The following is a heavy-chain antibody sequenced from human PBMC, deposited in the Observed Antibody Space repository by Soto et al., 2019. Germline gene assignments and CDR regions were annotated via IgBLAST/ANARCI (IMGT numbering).Heavy chain of an antibody. CDR2: IDPSGGST. Sequence: GGSLRLSCAASGFTFTSYYMHWVRQAPGQGLEWMGIIDPSGGSTSYAQKFQGRVTMTRDTSTSTVYMELSSLRSEDTAVYYCARERYVLRYFDWLPHIAYWGQGTLVTV. D-gene: IGHD3-9*01. CDR1: GFTFTSYY. J-gene: IGHJ4*02. V-gene: IGHV1-46*03. CDR3: ARERYVLRYFDWLPHIAY.